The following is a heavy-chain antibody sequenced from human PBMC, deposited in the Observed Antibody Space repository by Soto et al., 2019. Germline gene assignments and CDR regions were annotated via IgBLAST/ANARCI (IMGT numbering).Heavy chain of an antibody. V-gene: IGHV1-69*06. J-gene: IGHJ4*02. CDR2: IIPIFGTA. Sequence: QVQLVQSGAEVKKPGSSVKVSCKASGGTFSSDAISWVRQAPGQGLEWMGGIIPIFGTANYAQKFQGRVTITAEKSTSTAYMELSSLRSEDTAVYYCARGELENTVTPRRWDDYWGQGTLVTVSS. D-gene: IGHD4-17*01. CDR3: ARGELENTVTPRRWDDY. CDR1: GGTFSSDA.